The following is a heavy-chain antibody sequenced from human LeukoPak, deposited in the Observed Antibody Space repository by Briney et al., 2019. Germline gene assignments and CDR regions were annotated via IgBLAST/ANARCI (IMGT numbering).Heavy chain of an antibody. V-gene: IGHV4-39*01. D-gene: IGHD6-6*01. Sequence: SETLSLTCTVSGGSISSSSYYWGWIRQPPGKGLEWIGSIYYTGSTYYNSSLKSRFTISVDTSKNQFSLKLSSVTAADTAVYYCASQRRGGSSCYMDVWGKGTTVTVAS. J-gene: IGHJ6*03. CDR2: IYYTGST. CDR1: GGSISSSSYY. CDR3: ASQRRGGSSCYMDV.